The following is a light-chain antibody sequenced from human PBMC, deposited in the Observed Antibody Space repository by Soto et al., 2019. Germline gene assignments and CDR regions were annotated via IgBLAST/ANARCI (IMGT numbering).Light chain of an antibody. CDR2: EVS. CDR1: SSDVGGYNY. CDR3: SSYAGSNNLGV. Sequence: QSVLTQPASASGSSGESVTISCTGTSSDVGGYNYVSWYQQHPGKAPKLMIYEVSKRPSGVPDRFSGSKSGNTASLTGSGLQPEDEADYYCSSYAGSNNLGVFGGGTKLTV. J-gene: IGLJ3*02. V-gene: IGLV2-8*01.